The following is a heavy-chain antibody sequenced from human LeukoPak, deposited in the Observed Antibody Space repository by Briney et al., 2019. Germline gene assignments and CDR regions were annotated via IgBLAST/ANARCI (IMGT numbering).Heavy chain of an antibody. V-gene: IGHV1-2*02. Sequence: ASVKVSCKTSGYTFTDYYIHWVRQAPGQGLEWMGWINTKTGRTSFARTFQGRVTMTRDTSLSTVYMELSRLRSDDTAVYYCATQATSGWHFSWGQGTLVTVSS. CDR2: INTKTGRT. CDR1: GYTFTDYY. CDR3: ATQATSGWHFS. D-gene: IGHD6-19*01. J-gene: IGHJ5*02.